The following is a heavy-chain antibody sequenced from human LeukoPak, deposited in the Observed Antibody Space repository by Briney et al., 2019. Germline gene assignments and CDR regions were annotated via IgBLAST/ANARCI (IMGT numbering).Heavy chain of an antibody. Sequence: SETLSLTCTVSGASVSGSAYYWGWIRQPPGKGLEWIGNIYYSGSTYYNESLGSRVTISIDTSKSQFSLKLNSVTAADTAMYYCAKSGGYGLIDYWGQGTLVTVSS. J-gene: IGHJ4*02. V-gene: IGHV4-39*01. CDR2: IYYSGST. D-gene: IGHD1-26*01. CDR1: GASVSGSAYY. CDR3: AKSGGYGLIDY.